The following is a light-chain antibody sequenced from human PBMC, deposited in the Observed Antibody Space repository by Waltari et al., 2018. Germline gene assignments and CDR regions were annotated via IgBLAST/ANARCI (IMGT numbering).Light chain of an antibody. J-gene: IGKJ4*01. V-gene: IGKV3-15*01. CDR3: QQYNDWPPLT. Sequence: EIVMTQSPGTLSVSPGDRVTLSCRASQSVSTKLACYQKKPGQPPRLLIYEASRRATGIPTRFSGSGSGTEFTLTISSLQSEDFAVYLCQQYNDWPPLTFGGGTKVEIK. CDR1: QSVSTK. CDR2: EAS.